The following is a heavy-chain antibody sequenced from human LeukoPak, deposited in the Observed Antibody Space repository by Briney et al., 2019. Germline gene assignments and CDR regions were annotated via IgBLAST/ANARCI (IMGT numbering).Heavy chain of an antibody. J-gene: IGHJ4*02. CDR1: GYTFTGYY. V-gene: IGHV1-2*02. CDR3: ARAPGDNSPSDY. CDR2: IHPNSGGT. D-gene: IGHD7-27*01. Sequence: ASVRVSCKASGYTFTGYYMHWLRQAPGQGLEWVGYIHPNSGGTNYAQKFQGRVTMTSDTSISTAYMELSRLRSDDTAVYYCARAPGDNSPSDYWGQGTLVTVSS.